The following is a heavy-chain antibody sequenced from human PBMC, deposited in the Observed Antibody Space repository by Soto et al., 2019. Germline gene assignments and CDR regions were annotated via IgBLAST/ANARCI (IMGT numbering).Heavy chain of an antibody. Sequence: EVQLVASGGGLVKPRESLRLSCAASGFTLTNARMTWVRQAPGKGLEWVGSIQSDIDGGTADYPAAVKGRFTISTDDSKPTPHLQLNSMKAEDTAVYYGAADYGWACGIWGQGRMVTVCS. CDR1: GFTLTNAR. V-gene: IGHV3-15*01. D-gene: IGHD4-17*01. CDR3: AADYGWACGI. CDR2: IQSDIDGGTA. J-gene: IGHJ3*02.